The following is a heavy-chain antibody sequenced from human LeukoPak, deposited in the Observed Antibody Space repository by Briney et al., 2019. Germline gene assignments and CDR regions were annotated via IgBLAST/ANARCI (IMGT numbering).Heavy chain of an antibody. CDR1: GYTFTSYA. CDR3: ARDVEMYYDSSAFGDY. CDR2: INAGNGNT. V-gene: IGHV1-3*01. J-gene: IGHJ4*02. D-gene: IGHD3-22*01. Sequence: ASVKVSCKASGYTFTSYAMHWVRQAPGQRLEWMGWINAGNGNTKYSQKFQGRVTITRDTSASTAYMELSSLRSEDTAVYYCARDVEMYYDSSAFGDYWGQGTLVTVSS.